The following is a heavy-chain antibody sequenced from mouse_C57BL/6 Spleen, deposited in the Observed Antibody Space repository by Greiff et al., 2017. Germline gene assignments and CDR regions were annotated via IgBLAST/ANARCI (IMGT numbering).Heavy chain of an antibody. CDR2: INPNNGGT. V-gene: IGHV1-26*01. D-gene: IGHD2-1*01. Sequence: VQLQQSGPELVKPGASVKISCKASGYTFTDYYMNWVKQSHGKSREWIGDINPNNGGTSYNQKFKGKATLTVDKSSSTAYMELRSLTSEDSAVYYCARDGNYVWFAYWGQGTLVTVSA. J-gene: IGHJ3*01. CDR1: GYTFTDYY. CDR3: ARDGNYVWFAY.